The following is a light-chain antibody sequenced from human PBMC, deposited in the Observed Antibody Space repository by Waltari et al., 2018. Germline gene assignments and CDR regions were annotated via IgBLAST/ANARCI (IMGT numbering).Light chain of an antibody. CDR2: KAS. CDR3: QQYNSYQRT. J-gene: IGKJ1*01. V-gene: IGKV1-5*03. CDR1: QSISSW. Sequence: DIQMTQSPSTLSASVGDRVTITCRASQSISSWLAWYQQKPGKAPKLLIDKASSLESGVPSRFSGSGSGTEFTLTISSLQPDDFATYYCQQYNSYQRTFGQGTKVEIK.